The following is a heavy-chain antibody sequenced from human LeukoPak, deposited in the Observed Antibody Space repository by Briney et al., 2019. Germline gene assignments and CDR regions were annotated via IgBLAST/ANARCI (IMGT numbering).Heavy chain of an antibody. CDR2: INPNSGDT. CDR1: GYTFTCYS. V-gene: IGHV1-2*02. J-gene: IGHJ6*03. D-gene: IGHD7-27*01. Sequence: ASVNVSFKASGYTFTCYSMHWVRQAPGQGLEWMGWINPNSGDTHYAQKFQGRVTMTRDTSISTAYMELSKLTSDDTALYYCAAAPITGETHYYYYYYMDVWGKGTAVTVSS. CDR3: AAAPITGETHYYYYYYMDV.